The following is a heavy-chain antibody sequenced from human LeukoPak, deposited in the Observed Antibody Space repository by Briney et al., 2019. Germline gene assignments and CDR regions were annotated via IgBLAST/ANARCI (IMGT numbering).Heavy chain of an antibody. Sequence: SETLSLTCAVSGGSISSGSYSWSWIRQPPGKGLEWIGYIYHSGSTYYNPSLKSRVTISVDRSKNQFSLKLSSVTAADTAVYYCARDRGMATAAFDIWGQGTMVTVSS. CDR2: IYHSGST. CDR1: GGSISSGSYS. D-gene: IGHD5-12*01. V-gene: IGHV4-30-2*01. J-gene: IGHJ3*02. CDR3: ARDRGMATAAFDI.